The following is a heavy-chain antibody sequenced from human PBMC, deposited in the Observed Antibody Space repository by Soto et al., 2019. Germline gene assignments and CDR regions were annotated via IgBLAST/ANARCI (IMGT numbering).Heavy chain of an antibody. Sequence: QLQLQESGSGLVKPSQTLSLTCAVSGGSISSGGYSWSWIRQPPGKGLEWIGYMYHSGSTYYNPSRKRRVTIPRDRSKNQFSLKLSSVTAADTAVYYWARVPDYCGQGILVTVSS. D-gene: IGHD2-2*01. CDR1: GGSISSGGYS. J-gene: IGHJ4*02. CDR2: MYHSGST. V-gene: IGHV4-30-2*01. CDR3: ARVPDY.